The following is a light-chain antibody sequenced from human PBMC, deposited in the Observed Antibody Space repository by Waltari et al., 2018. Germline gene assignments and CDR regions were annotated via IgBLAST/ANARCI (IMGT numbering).Light chain of an antibody. Sequence: QSALTQPASVSGSPGQSITISCTGTSSDVGSYDLFSWYQHHPGKAPTPMIYEATHRPSGVSDRFSGSKSGNTASLTISGLQAEDEADYYCCSYVGDVTWVFGGGTKLTVL. J-gene: IGLJ3*02. CDR3: CSYVGDVTWV. V-gene: IGLV2-23*01. CDR2: EAT. CDR1: SSDVGSYDL.